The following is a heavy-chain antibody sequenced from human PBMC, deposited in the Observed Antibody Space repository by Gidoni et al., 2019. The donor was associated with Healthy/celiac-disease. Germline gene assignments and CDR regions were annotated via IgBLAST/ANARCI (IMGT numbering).Heavy chain of an antibody. CDR3: AKVTLAAAGTIPPYFDY. J-gene: IGHJ4*02. CDR2: ISWNSGSI. Sequence: EVQLVESGGGLVQPGRSLRLSCAASGFTFDDSAMHWVRQAPGKGLEWVSGISWNSGSIGYADSVKGRFTISRDNAKNSLYLQMNSLRAEDTALYYCAKVTLAAAGTIPPYFDYWGQGTLVTVSS. D-gene: IGHD6-13*01. V-gene: IGHV3-9*01. CDR1: GFTFDDSA.